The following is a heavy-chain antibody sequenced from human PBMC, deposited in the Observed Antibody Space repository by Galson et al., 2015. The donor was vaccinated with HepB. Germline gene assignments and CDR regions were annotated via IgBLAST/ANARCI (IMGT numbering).Heavy chain of an antibody. CDR3: ARGVDTAMEVDFDY. CDR1: GFTFSSYA. V-gene: IGHV3-30-3*01. CDR2: ISYDGSNK. J-gene: IGHJ4*02. Sequence: SLRLSCAASGFTFSSYAMHWVRQAPGKGLEWVAVISYDGSNKYYADSVKGRFTISRDNSKNTLYLQMNSLRAEDTAVYYCARGVDTAMEVDFDYWGQGTLVTVSS. D-gene: IGHD5-18*01.